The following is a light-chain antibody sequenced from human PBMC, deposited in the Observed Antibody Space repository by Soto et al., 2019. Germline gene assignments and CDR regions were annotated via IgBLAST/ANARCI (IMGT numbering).Light chain of an antibody. V-gene: IGKV1-8*01. J-gene: IGKJ1*01. CDR3: QQYYSYPRT. Sequence: TQSPGTLSLSPGERATLSCRASQSVAGTNLAWYQQKPGKAPKLLIYAASTLQSGVPSRFSGSGSGTDFTLTISCLQSEDFATYYCQQYYSYPRTFGQGTKVEIK. CDR2: AAS. CDR1: QSVAGTN.